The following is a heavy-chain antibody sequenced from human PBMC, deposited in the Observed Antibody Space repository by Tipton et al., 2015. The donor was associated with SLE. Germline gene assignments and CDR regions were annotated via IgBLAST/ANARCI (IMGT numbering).Heavy chain of an antibody. CDR2: IYHSGST. CDR3: ARDRDGYT. D-gene: IGHD5-24*01. J-gene: IGHJ4*02. Sequence: AGTGDSISRGYYWGWIRQPPGKGLEWIGSIYHSGSTYYNPSLKSRVTISVDTSKNQFSLKLSSVTAADTAVYYCARDRDGYTWGQGTLVTVSS. CDR1: GDSISRGYY. V-gene: IGHV4-38-2*02.